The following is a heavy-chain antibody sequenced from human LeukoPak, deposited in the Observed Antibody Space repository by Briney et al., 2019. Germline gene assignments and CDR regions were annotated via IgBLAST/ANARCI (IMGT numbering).Heavy chain of an antibody. D-gene: IGHD3-22*01. Sequence: GGSLRLSCAASGFTFSSYGMHWVRQAPGKGLEWVAVIWYDGSNKYYADSVKGRVTISRDNSKNTLYLQMNSLRAEDTAVYHCAKGSYYYDSADYFDYWGQGTLVTVSS. V-gene: IGHV3-33*06. CDR2: IWYDGSNK. J-gene: IGHJ4*02. CDR1: GFTFSSYG. CDR3: AKGSYYYDSADYFDY.